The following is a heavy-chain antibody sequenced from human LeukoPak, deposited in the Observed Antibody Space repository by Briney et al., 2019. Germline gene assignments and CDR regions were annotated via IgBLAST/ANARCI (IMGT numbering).Heavy chain of an antibody. CDR2: INPNSGGT. D-gene: IGHD6-13*01. CDR1: GYTFTGYY. J-gene: IGHJ6*04. Sequence: ASVKVSCKASGYTFTGYYKHWVRQAPGQGLEWMGWINPNSGGTNYAQKFQGWVTMTRDTSISTAYMELSRLRSDDTAVYYCARGKIAVAGTKYYGMDVWGKGTTVTVSS. V-gene: IGHV1-2*04. CDR3: ARGKIAVAGTKYYGMDV.